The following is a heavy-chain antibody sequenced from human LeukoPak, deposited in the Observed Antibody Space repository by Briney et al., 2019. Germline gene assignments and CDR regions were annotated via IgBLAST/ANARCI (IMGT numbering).Heavy chain of an antibody. J-gene: IGHJ6*03. Sequence: GGSLRLSCAASGFTFSDYYMSWIGQAPGKGLEWVSYISSSGSTIYYADSVKGRFTISRDNAKNSLYLQMNSLRAEDTAVYYCARRTFGVVKAYYNYYRDVWGKGPTVTFSS. CDR3: ARRTFGVVKAYYNYYRDV. D-gene: IGHD3-3*01. CDR2: ISSSGSTI. V-gene: IGHV3-11*04. CDR1: GFTFSDYY.